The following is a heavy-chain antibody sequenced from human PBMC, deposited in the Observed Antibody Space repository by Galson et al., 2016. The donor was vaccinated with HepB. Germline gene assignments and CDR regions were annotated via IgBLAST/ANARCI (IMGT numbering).Heavy chain of an antibody. J-gene: IGHJ6*04. CDR2: IWYDGSNK. D-gene: IGHD1-1*01. CDR1: EFTFSTYD. V-gene: IGHV3-33*01. CDR3: AGEKPYTGGMDV. Sequence: SLRLSCAASEFTFSTYDMHWVRQAPGKGLEWVAIIWYDGSNKYYADSVKGRFTISRDNSKNTLYLQMKSLRAEDTAVYYCAGEKPYTGGMDVWGKGTTVTVFS.